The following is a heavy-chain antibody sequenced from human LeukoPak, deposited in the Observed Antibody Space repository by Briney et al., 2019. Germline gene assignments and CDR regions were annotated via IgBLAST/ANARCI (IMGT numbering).Heavy chain of an antibody. D-gene: IGHD3-3*01. J-gene: IGHJ4*02. Sequence: GGSLRLSCKASGFIFGDYYMNWIRQAPGKGLEWVAYINNNGSTIYYADSVKGRFTISRDIAKNTLYLQMNSLRAEDTGVYYCAKDHYWSIDYWGRGTLVTVSS. V-gene: IGHV3-11*04. CDR1: GFIFGDYY. CDR3: AKDHYWSIDY. CDR2: INNNGSTI.